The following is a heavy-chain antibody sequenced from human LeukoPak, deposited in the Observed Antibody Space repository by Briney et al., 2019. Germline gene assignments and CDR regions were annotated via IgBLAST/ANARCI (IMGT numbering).Heavy chain of an antibody. CDR2: INPNSCGT. Sequence: ASVKVSCKASGYTFTGYYMHWVRQAPGQALEWMGWINPNSCGTNYAQKFQGRVTMTRDTSISTAYMELNRLRSDDTAVYYCASLGGSYGPDYWGQGTLVTVSS. CDR1: GYTFTGYY. CDR3: ASLGGSYGPDY. D-gene: IGHD1-26*01. J-gene: IGHJ4*02. V-gene: IGHV1-2*02.